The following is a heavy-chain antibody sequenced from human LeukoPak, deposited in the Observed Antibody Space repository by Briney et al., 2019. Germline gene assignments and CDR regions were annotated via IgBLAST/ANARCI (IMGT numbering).Heavy chain of an antibody. Sequence: PSETLSLTCTASGGSTSSYYWSWIRQPAGKGLEWIGRIYTSGSTNYNPSLKSRVTMSVDTSKNQFSLKLSSVTAADTAVYYCARLAVAGSFDYWGQGTLVTVSS. CDR2: IYTSGST. CDR1: GGSTSSYY. V-gene: IGHV4-4*07. J-gene: IGHJ4*02. CDR3: ARLAVAGSFDY. D-gene: IGHD6-19*01.